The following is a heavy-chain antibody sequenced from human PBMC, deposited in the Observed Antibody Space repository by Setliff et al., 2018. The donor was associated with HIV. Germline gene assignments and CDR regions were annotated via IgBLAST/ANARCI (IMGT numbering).Heavy chain of an antibody. Sequence: GGSLRLSCAVSGFTLSDYHMTWIRQAPGKGLEWISYISSTGNNIYYADSVKGRFTISRDSAKNTVYLQMNSLRAEDTAVYYCARDGGRYGTFDYWGQGTPVTVS. J-gene: IGHJ4*02. CDR1: GFTLSDYH. CDR2: ISSTGNNI. CDR3: ARDGGRYGTFDY. V-gene: IGHV3-11*04. D-gene: IGHD5-18*01.